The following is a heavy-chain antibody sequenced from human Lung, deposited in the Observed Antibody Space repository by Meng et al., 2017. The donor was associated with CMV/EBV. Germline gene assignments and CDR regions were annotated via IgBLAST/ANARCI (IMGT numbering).Heavy chain of an antibody. CDR3: AKVVVPAAMRNWVDP. CDR1: GFTFSSYA. CDR2: ISGSGGST. V-gene: IGHV3-23*01. D-gene: IGHD2-2*01. Sequence: GESXKISCAASGFTFSSYAMSWVRQAPGKGLEWVSAISGSGGSTYYADSVKGRFTISRDNSKNTLYLQMNSLRAEDTAVYYCAKVVVPAAMRNWVDPWGQGTLVTVSS. J-gene: IGHJ5*02.